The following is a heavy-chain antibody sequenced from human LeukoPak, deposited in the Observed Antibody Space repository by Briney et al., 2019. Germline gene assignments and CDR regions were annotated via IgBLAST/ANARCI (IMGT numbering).Heavy chain of an antibody. V-gene: IGHV3-21*01. CDR1: GFTFSSYS. D-gene: IGHD3-3*01. CDR2: ISSSSSYI. J-gene: IGHJ3*02. Sequence: GGSLRLSCAASGFTFSSYSMNWVRQAPGKGLEWVSSISSSSSYIYYADSVKGRFTISRDNAKNSLYLQMNSLRAEDTAVYYCARASSYDFWSGPIDAFDIWGQGTMVTVSS. CDR3: ARASSYDFWSGPIDAFDI.